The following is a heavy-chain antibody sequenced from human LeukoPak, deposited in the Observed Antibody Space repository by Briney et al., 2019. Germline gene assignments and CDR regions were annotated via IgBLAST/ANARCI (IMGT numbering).Heavy chain of an antibody. D-gene: IGHD3-9*01. V-gene: IGHV3-48*03. CDR1: GFTFSSYD. CDR2: IHSSGGTI. Sequence: GGSLRLSCAASGFTFSSYDMNWVRQAPGKGLEWVSYIHSSGGTIYYADSVKGRFTISRDSAKNSVYLRMNSLRAEDTALYYCARKLTGSTYFDCWGQGTLVTVSS. J-gene: IGHJ4*02. CDR3: ARKLTGSTYFDC.